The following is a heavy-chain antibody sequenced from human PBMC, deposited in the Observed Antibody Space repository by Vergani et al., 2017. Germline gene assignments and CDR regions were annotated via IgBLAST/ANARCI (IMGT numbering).Heavy chain of an antibody. D-gene: IGHD3-22*01. CDR3: GKSIGGYFSMDGVDV. Sequence: EVDLVESGGGLAQPGGSLRLSCEASGITFWKFGMHWVRQGPGKGLEWVSGISWNSGAVDYAGSVKGRFTVSRDNAKNSLYLQMTSLRVEDTAVYYCGKSIGGYFSMDGVDVWGQGTTVTVSS. J-gene: IGHJ6*02. CDR2: ISWNSGAV. CDR1: GITFWKFG. V-gene: IGHV3-9*01.